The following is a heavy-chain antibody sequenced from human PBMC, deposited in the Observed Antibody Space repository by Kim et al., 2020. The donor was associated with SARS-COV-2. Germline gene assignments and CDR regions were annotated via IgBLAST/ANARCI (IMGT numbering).Heavy chain of an antibody. V-gene: IGHV4-59*13. CDR2: IYSDGTA. J-gene: IGHJ5*02. Sequence: SETLSLTCTVADDSFSDYYWAWIRQPPGKGLEWIGNIYSDGTANYNPSLRSRVTISMDTSKNEVSLTVTSVTPADSAMYYCARELPRIVIFGAVASPQRWFDPWGQGILVTVSS. D-gene: IGHD3-3*02. CDR3: ARELPRIVIFGAVASPQRWFDP. CDR1: DDSFSDYY.